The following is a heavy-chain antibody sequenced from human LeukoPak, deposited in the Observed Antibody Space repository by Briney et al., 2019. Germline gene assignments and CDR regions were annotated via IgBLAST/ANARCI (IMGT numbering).Heavy chain of an antibody. V-gene: IGHV4-39*07. CDR3: ARVWTPSKIAARPWGSVDY. CDR2: IFHSGST. Sequence: PSETLSLTCTVSGGSISSSSFYWGWIRQPPGKGLEWIGSIFHSGSTYYTPSLKSRVTISVDTSKNQFSLKLSSVTAADTAIYYCARVWTPSKIAARPWGSVDYWGQGTLVTVAS. J-gene: IGHJ4*02. CDR1: GGSISSSSFY. D-gene: IGHD6-6*01.